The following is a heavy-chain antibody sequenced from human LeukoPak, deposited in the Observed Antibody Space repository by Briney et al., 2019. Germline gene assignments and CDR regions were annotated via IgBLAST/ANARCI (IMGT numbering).Heavy chain of an antibody. J-gene: IGHJ4*02. CDR1: GFTFDDYG. CDR3: ARPIRELPTGGLFDY. Sequence: PGGSLRLSCAASGFTFDDYGMSWVRQAPGKGLEWVSGINWNGGSTGYADSVKGRFTISRDNAKNSLYLQMNSLRAEDTALYSCARPIRELPTGGLFDYWGQGTLVTVSS. CDR2: INWNGGST. D-gene: IGHD1-26*01. V-gene: IGHV3-20*04.